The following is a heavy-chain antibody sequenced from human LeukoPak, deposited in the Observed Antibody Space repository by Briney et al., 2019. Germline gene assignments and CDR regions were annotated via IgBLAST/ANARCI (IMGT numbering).Heavy chain of an antibody. D-gene: IGHD4-11*01. Sequence: SETLSLTCSVSGYSISNGYYWGWIRQSPEKGLEWIGSIYHSGSTYNPSLKSRVTISLDTSKNHFSLNLRSVTAADTAVYYCARVTPAGTTGNWFDPWGQGTLVTVSS. CDR2: IYHSGST. CDR3: ARVTPAGTTGNWFDP. CDR1: GYSISNGYY. V-gene: IGHV4-38-2*02. J-gene: IGHJ5*02.